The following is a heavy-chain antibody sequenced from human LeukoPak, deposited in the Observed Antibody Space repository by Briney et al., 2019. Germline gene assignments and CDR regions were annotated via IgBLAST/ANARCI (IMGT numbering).Heavy chain of an antibody. Sequence: GGSLRLSCAASGFTFSSYWMSWVRQAPGKGLEWVANIKQDGSEKYYVDSVKGRFTISRDNAKNSLYLQMNSLRAEDTAVYYCARDMIVVVIPPDAFDIWGQGTMVTVSS. J-gene: IGHJ3*02. D-gene: IGHD3-22*01. V-gene: IGHV3-7*01. CDR1: GFTFSSYW. CDR3: ARDMIVVVIPPDAFDI. CDR2: IKQDGSEK.